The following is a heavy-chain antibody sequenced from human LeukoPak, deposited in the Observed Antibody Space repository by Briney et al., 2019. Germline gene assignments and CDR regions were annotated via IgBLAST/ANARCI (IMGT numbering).Heavy chain of an antibody. CDR2: IIPILGIA. CDR1: GGTFSSYA. Sequence: SVNVSCKASGGTFSSYAISWVRQAPGQGLEWMGRIIPILGIANYAQKFQGRVTITADKSTSTAYMELSSLRSEDTAVYYCATGAVGSTYYYYYGMDVWGQGTTVTVSS. CDR3: ATGAVGSTYYYYYGMDV. J-gene: IGHJ6*02. V-gene: IGHV1-69*10. D-gene: IGHD1-14*01.